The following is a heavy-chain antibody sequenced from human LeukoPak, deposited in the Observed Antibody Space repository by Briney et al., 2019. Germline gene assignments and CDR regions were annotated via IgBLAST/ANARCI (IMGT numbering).Heavy chain of an antibody. J-gene: IGHJ3*02. CDR1: GGSISSSSYY. Sequence: SETLSLTCTVSGGSISSSSYYWGWIRQPPGKGLEWIGSIYYSGSTYYNPSLKSRVTISVDTSKNQFSLKLSSVTAADTAVYYCARMIRDDSSGYYYPAHDAFDIWGQGTMVTVSS. CDR3: ARMIRDDSSGYYYPAHDAFDI. CDR2: IYYSGST. V-gene: IGHV4-39*07. D-gene: IGHD3-22*01.